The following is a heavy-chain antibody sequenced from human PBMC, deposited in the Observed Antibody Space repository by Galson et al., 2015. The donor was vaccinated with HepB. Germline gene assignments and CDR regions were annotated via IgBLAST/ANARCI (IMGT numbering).Heavy chain of an antibody. J-gene: IGHJ6*03. CDR2: IYYSGST. CDR3: ARVSSANFWSGYYYYYYMDV. CDR1: GGSISSYY. Sequence: TLSLTCTVSGGSISSYYWSWIRQPPGKGLEWIGYIYYSGSTNYNPSLKSRVTISVDTSKNQFSLKLSSVTAADTAVYYCARVSSANFWSGYYYYYYMDVWGKGTTVTVSS. V-gene: IGHV4-59*01. D-gene: IGHD3-3*01.